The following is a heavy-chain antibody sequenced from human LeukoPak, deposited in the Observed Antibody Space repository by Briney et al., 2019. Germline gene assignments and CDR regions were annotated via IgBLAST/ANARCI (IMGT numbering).Heavy chain of an antibody. CDR1: GYTLTELS. V-gene: IGHV1-24*01. CDR3: ATGPYSGYQTLDY. Sequence: APVKVSCKVSGYTLTELSMHWVRQAPGKGLEWMGGFDPEDGETIYAQKFQGRVTMTEDTSTDTAYMELSSLRSEDTAVYYCATGPYSGYQTLDYWGQGTLVTVSS. J-gene: IGHJ4*02. CDR2: FDPEDGET. D-gene: IGHD5-12*01.